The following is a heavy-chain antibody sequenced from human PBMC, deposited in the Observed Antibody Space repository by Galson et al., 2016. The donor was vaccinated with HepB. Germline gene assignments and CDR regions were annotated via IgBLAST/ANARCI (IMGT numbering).Heavy chain of an antibody. V-gene: IGHV1-46*01. J-gene: IGHJ4*02. CDR3: ARDVGIAVAGTEYFDS. Sequence: SVKVSCKASGYTFTSYSIRWVRQAPGQGLEWMGIINPSGGSTSYAQEFQGRITMTRDTSTSTLYMELSSLRSEDTAVFYCARDVGIAVAGTEYFDSWGQGTLVTVSP. D-gene: IGHD6-19*01. CDR2: INPSGGST. CDR1: GYTFTSYS.